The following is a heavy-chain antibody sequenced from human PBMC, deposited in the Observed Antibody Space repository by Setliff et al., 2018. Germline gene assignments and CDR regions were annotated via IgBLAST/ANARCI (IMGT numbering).Heavy chain of an antibody. D-gene: IGHD3-22*01. CDR3: AKEYYYDSSGLDY. CDR2: ISYDGGHK. V-gene: IGHV3-30*04. Sequence: HPGGSLRLSCTASGFTFGDYAMSWVRQAPGKGLEWVSFISYDGGHKYYVDSVKGRFTISRDNSKNTLYLQMSSLRAEDTAVYYCAKEYYYDSSGLDYWGQGTLVTVSS. J-gene: IGHJ4*02. CDR1: GFTFGDYA.